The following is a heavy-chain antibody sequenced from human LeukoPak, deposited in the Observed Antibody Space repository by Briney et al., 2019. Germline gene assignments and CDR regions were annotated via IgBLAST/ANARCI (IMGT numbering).Heavy chain of an antibody. CDR1: GFTFSSYG. CDR2: ISSSSSYI. J-gene: IGHJ6*02. D-gene: IGHD3-22*01. CDR3: AKYYYDSSENRNYYYGMDV. V-gene: IGHV3-21*01. Sequence: GGSLRLSCAASGFTFSSYGMNWVRQAPGKGLEWVSSISSSSSYIYYADSVEGRFTISRDNAKNSLYLQMNSLRPEDTAVYYCAKYYYDSSENRNYYYGMDVWGQGTTVTVSS.